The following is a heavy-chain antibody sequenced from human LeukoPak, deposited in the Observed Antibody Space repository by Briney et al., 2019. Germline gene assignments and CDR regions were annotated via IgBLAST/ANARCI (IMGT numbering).Heavy chain of an antibody. V-gene: IGHV3-33*01. CDR1: GFTFNSYG. CDR2: IWYDGSNK. J-gene: IGHJ4*02. Sequence: GGSLRLSCAASGFTFNSYGMHWVRQAPGKGLEWVAVIWYDGSNKYYADSVKGRFTISRDNSKNTLYLQMNSLRAEDTAVYYCARDGGDSTRYCSSSSCYSFNYWGQGTLVTVSS. CDR3: ARDGGDSTRYCSSSSCYSFNY. D-gene: IGHD2-2*02.